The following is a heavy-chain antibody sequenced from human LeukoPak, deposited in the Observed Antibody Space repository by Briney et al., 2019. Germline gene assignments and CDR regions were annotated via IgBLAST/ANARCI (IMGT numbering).Heavy chain of an antibody. Sequence: GGSLRLSCAASGFTFSSYGLHWVRQAPGKGLEWVAFIRYDGSNKYYADSVKGRFTISRDNSKNTLYLQMNSLSAEDTAVYYCAKSAEPCYNIVVVPAAVGIDYWGQGTLVTVSS. CDR1: GFTFSSYG. CDR3: AKSAEPCYNIVVVPAAVGIDY. D-gene: IGHD2-2*01. V-gene: IGHV3-30*02. J-gene: IGHJ4*02. CDR2: IRYDGSNK.